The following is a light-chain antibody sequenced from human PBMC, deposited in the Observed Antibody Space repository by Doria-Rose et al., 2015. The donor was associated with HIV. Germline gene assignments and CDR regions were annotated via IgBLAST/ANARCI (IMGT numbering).Light chain of an antibody. CDR2: DGS. V-gene: IGKV3-20*01. J-gene: IGKJ1*01. CDR1: QSFSSTY. Sequence: EIVMTQFPGTLSLSPGERATLSCRASQSFSSTYLAWYQQKPGQAPSLLIYDGSTRATGIPDRFSASGSGTDFTLTTNRLEPEDFALYYCHQYGTSWTFGQGTKVEI. CDR3: HQYGTSWT.